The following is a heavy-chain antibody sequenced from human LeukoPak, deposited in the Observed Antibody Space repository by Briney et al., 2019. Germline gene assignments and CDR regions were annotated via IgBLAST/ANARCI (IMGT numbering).Heavy chain of an antibody. V-gene: IGHV1-69*04. D-gene: IGHD2-8*01. CDR3: ARDYCTNGVCSPSAFDY. CDR2: IIPILGIA. CDR1: GYTFTGYY. J-gene: IGHJ4*02. Sequence: SVKVSCKASGYTFTGYYMHWVRQAPGQGLEWMGRIIPILGIANYAQKFQGRVTITADKSTSTAYMELSSLRSEDTAVYYCARDYCTNGVCSPSAFDYWGQGTLVTVSS.